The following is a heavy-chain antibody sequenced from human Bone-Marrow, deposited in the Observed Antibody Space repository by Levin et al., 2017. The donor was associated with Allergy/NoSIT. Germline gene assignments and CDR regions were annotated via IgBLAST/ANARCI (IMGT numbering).Heavy chain of an antibody. CDR3: ARDFRDYIWGSYQLNYYYYMDV. CDR1: GFTFSSYE. V-gene: IGHV3-48*03. CDR2: ISSSGSTI. D-gene: IGHD3-16*02. J-gene: IGHJ6*03. Sequence: GGSLRLSCAASGFTFSSYEMNWVRQAPGKGLEWVSYISSSGSTIYYADSVKGRFTISRDNAKNSLYLQMNSLRAEDTAVYYCARDFRDYIWGSYQLNYYYYMDVWGKGTTVTVSS.